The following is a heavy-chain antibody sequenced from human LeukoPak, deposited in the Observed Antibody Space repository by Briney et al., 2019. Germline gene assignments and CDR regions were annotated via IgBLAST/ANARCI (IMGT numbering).Heavy chain of an antibody. CDR2: IYYSGST. D-gene: IGHD6-19*01. J-gene: IGHJ4*02. CDR1: GGSTCRRSYY. CDR3: ARLSGGTQWLARFDY. Sequence: QPLCCTFSGGSTCRRSYYWGWIRQPPRKGLEWIGTIYYSGSTYYNASLKSRLTISVDTSKNQFSLKLSSVTAADTAVYYCARLSGGTQWLARFDYWGQGTLVTVSS. V-gene: IGHV4-39*01.